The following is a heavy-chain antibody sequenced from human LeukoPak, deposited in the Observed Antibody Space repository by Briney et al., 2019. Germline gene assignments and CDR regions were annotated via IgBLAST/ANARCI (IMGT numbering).Heavy chain of an antibody. CDR2: INSGGSST. V-gene: IGHV3-74*01. J-gene: IGHJ4*02. D-gene: IGHD5-24*01. CDR1: GFTFSSFW. Sequence: GGSLRLSCAASGFTFSSFWMHWVRQAPGKGLVWVSRINSGGSSTSYADSVKGRFTISRDNAKNLLFLQINSLRVEDTAVYYCARETPRRGETRDGYRWGQGTVVTVSS. CDR3: ARETPRRGETRDGYR.